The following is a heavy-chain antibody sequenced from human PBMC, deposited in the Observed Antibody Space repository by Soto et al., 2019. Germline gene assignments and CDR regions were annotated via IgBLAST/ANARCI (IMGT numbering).Heavy chain of an antibody. CDR1: GFSFSSYS. D-gene: IGHD5-18*01. CDR2: IISSSSTI. J-gene: IGHJ6*02. Sequence: EVQLVESGGGLVQPGRSLRLSCAASGFSFSSYSMNWVRQAPGRGREGVSYIISSSSTIYYADSGKGRFTISRDNAKNSLYLQMNSLRDEDTAVYYCARASPGYSYGYGMDVWGQGTTVTVSS. CDR3: ARASPGYSYGYGMDV. V-gene: IGHV3-48*02.